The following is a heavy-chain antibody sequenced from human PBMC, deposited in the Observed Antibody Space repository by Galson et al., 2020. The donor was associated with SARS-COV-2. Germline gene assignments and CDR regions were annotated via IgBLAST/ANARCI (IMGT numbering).Heavy chain of an antibody. J-gene: IGHJ5*02. CDR1: GGTFSNYA. D-gene: IGHD3-22*01. V-gene: IGHV1-69*05. CDR2: IIPFLGTP. Sequence: ASVKVSCKASGGTFSNYAISWVRQAPGQGLEWMGGIIPFLGTPNYAQKFQDRVTITTDESTSTAYMQLNSLRSDDTAVYYCARGHAHYDNSGYLTGLFDPWGQGSLVTVSS. CDR3: ARGHAHYDNSGYLTGLFDP.